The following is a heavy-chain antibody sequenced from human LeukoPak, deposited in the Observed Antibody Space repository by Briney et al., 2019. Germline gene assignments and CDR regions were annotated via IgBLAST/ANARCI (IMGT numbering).Heavy chain of an antibody. J-gene: IGHJ5*02. Sequence: SETLSLTCAVSGYSISSGYYWGWIRQPPGKGLEWIGSIYHSGSTYYNPSLKSRVTISVDTSKNQFSLKLSSMTAADTAVYYCAAPRGYDSSGYYYDGNWFDPWGQGTLVTVSS. D-gene: IGHD3-22*01. V-gene: IGHV4-38-2*01. CDR1: GYSISSGYY. CDR3: AAPRGYDSSGYYYDGNWFDP. CDR2: IYHSGST.